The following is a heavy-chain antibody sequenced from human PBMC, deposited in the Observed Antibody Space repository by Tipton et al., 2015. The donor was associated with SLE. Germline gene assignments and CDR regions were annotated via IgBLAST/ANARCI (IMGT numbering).Heavy chain of an antibody. Sequence: TLSLTCAVYGGSFSGHYWSWIRQPPGKGLEWIGEINHSGSTNYNPSPKSRVTISVDTSKNQFSLKVSSVTAADTAVYYCARRFSYGYKGAFDIWGQGTMVTVSS. V-gene: IGHV4-34*01. J-gene: IGHJ3*02. CDR3: ARRFSYGYKGAFDI. D-gene: IGHD5-18*01. CDR1: GGSFSGHY. CDR2: INHSGST.